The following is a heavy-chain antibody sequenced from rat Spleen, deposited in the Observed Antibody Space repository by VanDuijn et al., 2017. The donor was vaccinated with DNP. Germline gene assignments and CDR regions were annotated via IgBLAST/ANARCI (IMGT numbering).Heavy chain of an antibody. V-gene: IGHV3-1*01. J-gene: IGHJ1*01. CDR1: GYSITSNY. Sequence: EVQLQESGPGLVKPSQSLSLTCSVTGYSITSNYWAWTRRFPGNKMEWMGYISYSGYTGYNPSLKSRISIARDTSKNQFFLQLNSVTTEDTATYYCARGLNYGGYIYSWYFDFWGPGTMVTVSS. CDR3: ARGLNYGGYIYSWYFDF. D-gene: IGHD1-11*01. CDR2: ISYSGYT.